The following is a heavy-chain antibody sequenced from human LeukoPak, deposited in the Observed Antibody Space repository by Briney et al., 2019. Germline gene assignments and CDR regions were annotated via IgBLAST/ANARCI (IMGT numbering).Heavy chain of an antibody. V-gene: IGHV3-23*01. CDR1: GFTFSSYA. J-gene: IGHJ4*02. Sequence: PTGGSLRLSCAASGFTFSSYAMSWVRQAPGKGLEWVSAISGSGGSTYYADSVKGRFTISRDNSKNTLYLQMNSLRAEDTAAYYCAKPAYYYDSSGYRGLEDYWGQGTLVTVSS. CDR3: AKPAYYYDSSGYRGLEDY. D-gene: IGHD3-22*01. CDR2: ISGSGGST.